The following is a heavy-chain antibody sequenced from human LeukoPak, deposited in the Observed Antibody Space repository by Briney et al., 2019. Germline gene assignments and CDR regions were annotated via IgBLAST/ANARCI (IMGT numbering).Heavy chain of an antibody. J-gene: IGHJ4*02. CDR3: AREGFHYFDY. V-gene: IGHV1-18*01. CDR2: ISAYNGNT. Sequence: GASVKVSCKAYGYTFTSYAMNWVRQAPGQGLEWMGWISAYNGNTNYAQKLQGRVTMTADTSTSTAYMELRSLRSDDTAVYYCAREGFHYFDYWGQGTLVTVSS. D-gene: IGHD2-21*01. CDR1: GYTFTSYA.